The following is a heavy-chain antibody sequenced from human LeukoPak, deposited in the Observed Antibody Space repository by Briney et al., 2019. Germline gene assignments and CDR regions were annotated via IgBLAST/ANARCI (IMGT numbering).Heavy chain of an antibody. CDR2: IYHSGST. Sequence: SETLSLTCTVSGYSISSGYYWGWIRQPPGQGLEWIGSIYHSGSTYYNPSLKSRVTISVDTSKNQFSLKLSSVTAADTAVYYCARGGSSSWYSGSSYYFDYWGQGTLVTVSS. D-gene: IGHD6-13*01. CDR3: ARGGSSSWYSGSSYYFDY. V-gene: IGHV4-38-2*02. J-gene: IGHJ4*02. CDR1: GYSISSGYY.